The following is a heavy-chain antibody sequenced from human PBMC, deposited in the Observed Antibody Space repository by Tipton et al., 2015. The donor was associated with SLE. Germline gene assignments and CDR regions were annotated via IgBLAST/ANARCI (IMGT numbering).Heavy chain of an antibody. CDR2: IFHRGTA. V-gene: IGHV4-4*02. CDR1: GGSISSRNW. D-gene: IGHD4-17*01. J-gene: IGHJ4*02. CDR3: ARRVWDYGDSYYFDF. Sequence: TLSLTCAVSGGSISSRNWWSWVRQSPGKGLEWIGEIFHRGTANYNPSLKSRVSISVDTSNNQFSLKLNSVTAADTAVYYCARRVWDYGDSYYFDFWGQGTLVTVSS.